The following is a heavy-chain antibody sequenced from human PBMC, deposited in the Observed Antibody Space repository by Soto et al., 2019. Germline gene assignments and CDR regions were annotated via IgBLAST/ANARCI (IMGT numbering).Heavy chain of an antibody. J-gene: IGHJ3*02. CDR3: DGEQGLGPGGGGTEPLDI. Sequence: QVQLVQSGAEVKKPGASVKISCEASGYSFTSQYVHWVRQAPGQGLEWMGIINPNGGSTTYAQKFQGRVNMPGDTPTSTVYRGMRSLASGDTALYYCDGEQGLGPGGGGTEPLDIWGQGTMVTVAS. CDR2: INPNGGST. CDR1: GYSFTSQY. D-gene: IGHD6-25*01. V-gene: IGHV1-46*03.